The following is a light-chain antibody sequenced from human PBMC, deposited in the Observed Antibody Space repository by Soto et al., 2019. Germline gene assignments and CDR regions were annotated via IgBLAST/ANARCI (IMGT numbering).Light chain of an antibody. CDR3: QQYNVWPLT. J-gene: IGKJ4*01. V-gene: IGKV3-15*01. Sequence: EIVMTQSPVTLSVSQGDRATLSCRASQSVYTNLAWYQKKPGQTPKLLINVASTRATGIPARFSGSGSRTEFTLNISSLQSEDFAVYYCQQYNVWPLTFGGGTTVEF. CDR2: VAS. CDR1: QSVYTN.